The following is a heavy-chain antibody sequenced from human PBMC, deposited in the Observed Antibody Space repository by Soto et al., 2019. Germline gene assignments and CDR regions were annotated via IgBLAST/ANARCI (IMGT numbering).Heavy chain of an antibody. CDR3: ASHAPPPHY. CDR1: GYTFSSYH. D-gene: IGHD2-2*01. V-gene: IGHV1-18*01. Sequence: QVQLVQSGAEVKKPGASVKVSCKASGYTFSSYHISWVRQAPGQGLEWMGWSSAYNGNTNYPQKIPGSVPLTTATSTSPASMALTTLSSDDTALYYCASHAPPPHYWGQGTLVTVSS. CDR2: SSAYNGNT. J-gene: IGHJ4*02.